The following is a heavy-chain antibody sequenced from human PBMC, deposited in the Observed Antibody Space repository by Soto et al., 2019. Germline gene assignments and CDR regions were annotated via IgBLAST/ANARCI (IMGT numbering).Heavy chain of an antibody. CDR1: GFTFSSYG. CDR3: ARDDVREDWGGPTSDNDAFDI. V-gene: IGHV3-33*08. D-gene: IGHD7-27*01. CDR2: IWYDGSNK. J-gene: IGHJ3*02. Sequence: GGSLRLSCAASGFTFSSYGMHWVRQAPGKGLEWVAVIWYDGSNKYYADSVKGRFTISRDNSKNTLYLQMNSLRAEDTAVYYCARDDVREDWGGPTSDNDAFDIWGQGTMVTVSS.